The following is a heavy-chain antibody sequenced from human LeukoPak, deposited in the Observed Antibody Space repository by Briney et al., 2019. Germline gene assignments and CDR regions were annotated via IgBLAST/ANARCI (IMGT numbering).Heavy chain of an antibody. CDR1: GFTFSSCR. V-gene: IGHV3-7*01. CDR3: AKINPPCSNHNYYGMDV. Sequence: GGSLRLSCAGSGFTFSSCRMSWVRQAPGRGLEWVAIIKQDGSEKYYVDSVKGRFTISRDNAKNSLYLQMNSLRAEDTAIDYCAKINPPCSNHNYYGMDVWGQGTTVTVSS. CDR2: IKQDGSEK. D-gene: IGHD1-14*01. J-gene: IGHJ6*02.